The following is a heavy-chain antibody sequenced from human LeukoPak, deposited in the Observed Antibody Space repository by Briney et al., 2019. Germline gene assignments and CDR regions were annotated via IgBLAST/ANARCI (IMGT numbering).Heavy chain of an antibody. CDR2: ISSSSSYI. Sequence: GGSLRLSRAASGFTFSGYSMNWVRQAPGKGLEWVSSISSSSSYIYYADSVKGRFTISRDNAKNSLYLQMNSLRAEDTAVYYCAREATQLGWFDPWGQGTLVTVSS. D-gene: IGHD2-2*01. J-gene: IGHJ5*02. CDR1: GFTFSGYS. CDR3: AREATQLGWFDP. V-gene: IGHV3-21*01.